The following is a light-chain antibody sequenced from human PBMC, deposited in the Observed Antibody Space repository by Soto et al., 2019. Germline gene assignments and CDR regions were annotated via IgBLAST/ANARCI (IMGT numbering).Light chain of an antibody. CDR1: QSVRGY. J-gene: IGKJ4*01. Sequence: IVWTQSPATLSLSPGERATLSCMASQSVRGYLAWYQQKPGQAPRLLIYGASTRATGVPARFSGSGSGTEFTLSISSLQSEHVAVYYCQQYNSWPLTFGGGTKVDIK. CDR2: GAS. V-gene: IGKV3-15*01. CDR3: QQYNSWPLT.